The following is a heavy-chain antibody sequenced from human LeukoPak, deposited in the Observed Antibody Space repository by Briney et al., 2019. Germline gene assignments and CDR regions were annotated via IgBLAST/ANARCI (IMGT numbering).Heavy chain of an antibody. Sequence: PSETLSLTCTVSGGSIGSYYWSWIRQPPGKGLEWIGYIYYSGSTNYNPSLKSRVTISVDTSKNQFSLKLSSVTAADTAVYYCARLGARRGFDPWGRGTLVTVSS. CDR1: GGSIGSYY. D-gene: IGHD3-10*01. CDR3: ARLGARRGFDP. J-gene: IGHJ5*02. CDR2: IYYSGST. V-gene: IGHV4-59*08.